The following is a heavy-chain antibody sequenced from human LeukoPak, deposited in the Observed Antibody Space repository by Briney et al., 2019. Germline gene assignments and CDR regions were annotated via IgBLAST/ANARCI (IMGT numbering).Heavy chain of an antibody. CDR1: GGSISSYY. Sequence: PSETLSLTCTVSGGSISSYYWSWIRQPAGKGLDWIGRIYTSGSTNYNPSLKSRVTMSVDTSKNQFSLKLSSVTAADTAVYYCAREGSYLGHFDYWGQGTLVTVSS. V-gene: IGHV4-4*07. D-gene: IGHD1-26*01. CDR3: AREGSYLGHFDY. J-gene: IGHJ4*02. CDR2: IYTSGST.